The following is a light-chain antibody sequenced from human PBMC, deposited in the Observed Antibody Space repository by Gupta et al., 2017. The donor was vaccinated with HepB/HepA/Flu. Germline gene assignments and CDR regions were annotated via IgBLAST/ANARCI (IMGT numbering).Light chain of an antibody. J-gene: IGKJ1*01. Sequence: DVVMTQSPLSLTVTLGQPASISCRSSQSLVHSDGNTYLSWFHQGPGQSPRRLIYEGSERDSGVPDRFSGSGSGTDFTLKISTGDADDVGIYYCRREQYWAWTFGQGTKMEVK. CDR1: QSLVHSDGNTY. CDR3: RREQYWAWT. V-gene: IGKV2-30*02. CDR2: EGS.